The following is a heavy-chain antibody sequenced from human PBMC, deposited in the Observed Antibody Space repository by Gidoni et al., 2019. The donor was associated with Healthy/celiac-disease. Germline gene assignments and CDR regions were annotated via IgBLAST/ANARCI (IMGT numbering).Heavy chain of an antibody. V-gene: IGHV3-7*01. CDR2: IKQDGSEK. CDR3: ARAPISGYDSACYFDY. J-gene: IGHJ4*02. CDR1: GFTLSSYW. D-gene: IGHD5-12*01. Sequence: EVQLVESGGGLVQPGGSLRHSCAASGFTLSSYWMSWVRQAPGKGLEWVANIKQDGSEKYYVDSVKGRFTISRDNAKNSLYLQMNSLRAEDTAVYYCARAPISGYDSACYFDYWGQGTLVTVSS.